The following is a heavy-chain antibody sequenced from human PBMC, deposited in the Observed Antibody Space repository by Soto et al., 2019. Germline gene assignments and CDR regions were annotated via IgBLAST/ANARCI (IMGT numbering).Heavy chain of an antibody. V-gene: IGHV1-2*02. Sequence: GASVKVSCKASGYTFNRYYMHWVRQAPGPGLEWMGWISPHTGGTTYAQKFQGRVTMTRDTSVSTAFMELSRLGSDDTAVYYCARASQMVINPYYPIDVWGQGTTVTVSS. J-gene: IGHJ6*02. CDR3: ARASQMVINPYYPIDV. D-gene: IGHD3-22*01. CDR1: GYTFNRYY. CDR2: ISPHTGGT.